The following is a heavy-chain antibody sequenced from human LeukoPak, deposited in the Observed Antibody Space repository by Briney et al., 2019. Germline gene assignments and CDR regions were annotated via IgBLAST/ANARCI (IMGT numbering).Heavy chain of an antibody. CDR3: AKDLSRAVAADWFDP. J-gene: IGHJ5*02. V-gene: IGHV3-23*01. CDR1: GFTFSNYD. CDR2: ISDSGGST. D-gene: IGHD6-19*01. Sequence: GGSLRLSCAASGFTFSNYDMSWVRQAPGKGLEWVSSISDSGGSTYYADSVKGRFTISGDNSKNTLYLQMTNLRAADTAVYYCAKDLSRAVAADWFDPWGQGSLVTVSS.